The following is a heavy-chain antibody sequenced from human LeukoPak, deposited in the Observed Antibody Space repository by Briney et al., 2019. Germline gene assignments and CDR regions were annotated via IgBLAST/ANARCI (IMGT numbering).Heavy chain of an antibody. CDR2: IYYSGNT. J-gene: IGHJ4*02. CDR3: ARARLDSRGYSFDY. D-gene: IGHD3-22*01. CDR1: GDSIRTNS. Sequence: SETLSLTCTVSGDSIRTNSWSWIRQPPGKGLQWIGYIYYSGNTNSNPSLKSRVTISVDTSKNHFSLKLTSVTAADTAVYYCARARLDSRGYSFDYWGQGTLVTVSS. V-gene: IGHV4-59*01.